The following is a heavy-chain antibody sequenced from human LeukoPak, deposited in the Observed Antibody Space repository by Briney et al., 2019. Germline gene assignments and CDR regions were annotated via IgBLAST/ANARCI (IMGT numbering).Heavy chain of an antibody. J-gene: IGHJ4*02. CDR2: IYTSGST. CDR1: GGSISSYY. D-gene: IGHD3-16*02. Sequence: PSETLSLTCTVSGGSISSYYWSWIRQPAGKGLEWIGRIYTSGSTNYNPSLKSRVTISVDTSKNQFFLKLSSVTAADTAVYYCARVRGSAGTYYDYVWGSYRPNYFDYWGQGTLVTVSS. V-gene: IGHV4-4*07. CDR3: ARVRGSAGTYYDYVWGSYRPNYFDY.